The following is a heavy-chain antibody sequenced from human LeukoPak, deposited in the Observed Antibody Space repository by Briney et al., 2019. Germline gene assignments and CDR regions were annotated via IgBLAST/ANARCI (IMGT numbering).Heavy chain of an antibody. CDR2: ISSSCSFI. Sequence: PGGSLRLSCAASGFTFSRYSMNWVRQAPGKGLEWVSSISSSCSFIYYADSVKGRFTISRDNAKNSLYLRMNSLRAEDTAVYYCARVAYCGGDCYSLDYYYMDVWGKGTTVTVSS. V-gene: IGHV3-21*01. D-gene: IGHD2-21*02. J-gene: IGHJ6*03. CDR3: ARVAYCGGDCYSLDYYYMDV. CDR1: GFTFSRYS.